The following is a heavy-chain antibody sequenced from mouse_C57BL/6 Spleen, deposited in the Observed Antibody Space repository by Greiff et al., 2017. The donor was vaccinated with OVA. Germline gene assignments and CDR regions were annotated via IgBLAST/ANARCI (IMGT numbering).Heavy chain of an antibody. CDR1: GYTFTDYY. CDR3: ARTPSYYSNSHYAMDY. CDR2: IGPGSGST. D-gene: IGHD2-5*01. Sequence: VQLQESGAELVKPGASVKISCKASGYTFTDYYINWVKQRPGQGLEWIGKIGPGSGSTYYNEKFKGKATLTADKSSSTAYMQLSSLTSEDSAVYFCARTPSYYSNSHYAMDYWGQGTSVTVSS. J-gene: IGHJ4*01. V-gene: IGHV1-77*01.